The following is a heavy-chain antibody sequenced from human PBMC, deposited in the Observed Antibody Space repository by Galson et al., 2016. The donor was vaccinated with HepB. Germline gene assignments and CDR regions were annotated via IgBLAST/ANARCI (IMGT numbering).Heavy chain of an antibody. CDR2: IDPNDSYA. D-gene: IGHD3-9*01. CDR1: GYSFTSYW. V-gene: IGHV5-10-1*01. CDR3: ARHYYDILTGYYTPRGLDV. J-gene: IGHJ6*02. Sequence: QSGAEVKKPGESLRISCKGSGYSFTSYWISWVRQMPGKGLEWVGRIDPNDSYASYSPSFQGHVTISADKSINTAYLQWSSLKASDTAMYYCARHYYDILTGYYTPRGLDVWGQGTTVTVSS.